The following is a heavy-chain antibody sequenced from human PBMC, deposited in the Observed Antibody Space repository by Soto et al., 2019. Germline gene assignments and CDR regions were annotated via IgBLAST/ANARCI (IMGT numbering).Heavy chain of an antibody. Sequence: PGGSLRLSCAASGFTFSSYDMHWVRQATGKGLEWVSAIGTAGDTYYPGSVKGRFTISRENAKNSLYLQMNSLRAGDTAVYYCARGGYYYDSSGYTHFDYWGQGTLVTVSS. CDR1: GFTFSSYD. CDR2: IGTAGDT. J-gene: IGHJ4*02. CDR3: ARGGYYYDSSGYTHFDY. V-gene: IGHV3-13*01. D-gene: IGHD3-22*01.